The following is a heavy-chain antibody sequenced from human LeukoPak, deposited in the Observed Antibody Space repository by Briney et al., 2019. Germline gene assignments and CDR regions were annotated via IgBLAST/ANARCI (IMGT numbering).Heavy chain of an antibody. CDR1: GGSISSYY. J-gene: IGHJ4*02. CDR3: ARLASGSYGPLTPFDY. Sequence: PSETLSLTCTVSGGSISSYYWSWIRQPPGKGLEWIGDIYYSGSTNYNPSLKSRVTISVDTSRNQFSLRLSSVTAADTAVYYSARLASGSYGPLTPFDYWGQGTLVTVSS. CDR2: IYYSGST. V-gene: IGHV4-59*08. D-gene: IGHD1-26*01.